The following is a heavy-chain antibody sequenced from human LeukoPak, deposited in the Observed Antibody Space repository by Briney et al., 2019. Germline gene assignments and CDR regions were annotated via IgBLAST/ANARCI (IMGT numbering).Heavy chain of an antibody. D-gene: IGHD3-16*01. CDR2: INSSSSYI. CDR3: ARDWGEGFFSMAFDI. V-gene: IGHV3-21*01. CDR1: GFTFSSYS. J-gene: IGHJ3*02. Sequence: PGGSLRLSCAACGFTFSSYSMNWVRQAPGKGLEWVSSINSSSSYIYYADSVKGRFTNSRDNAKNSLYLQMNSLRAEDTAVYYCARDWGEGFFSMAFDIWGQGTMVTVSS.